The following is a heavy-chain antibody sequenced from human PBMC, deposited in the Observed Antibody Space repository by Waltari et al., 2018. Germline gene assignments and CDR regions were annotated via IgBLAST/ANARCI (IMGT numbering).Heavy chain of an antibody. CDR1: GFKFDEFG. CDR3: VRGYRHDALDL. CDR2: SNMNGEST. J-gene: IGHJ3*01. Sequence: EVQLLESGGNVVRPGGSLRLSCEVSGFKFDEFGMSWVRQVPGRGLWWVSGSNMNGESTGDADSVRGRFIISRDNARNSMTLQMNNLRAEDTALYYCVRGYRHDALDLWGQGTLVTVSS. V-gene: IGHV3-20*04. D-gene: IGHD6-13*01.